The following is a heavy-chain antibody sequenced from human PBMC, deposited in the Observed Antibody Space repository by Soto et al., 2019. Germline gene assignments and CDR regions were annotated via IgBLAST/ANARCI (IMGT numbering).Heavy chain of an antibody. V-gene: IGHV1-69*13. CDR2: IIPIFGTA. Sequence: ASVKVSCKASGGTFSSYAISWVRQAPGQGLEWMGGIIPIFGTANYAQKFQGRVTITADESTSTAYMELSSLRSEDTAVYYCARDLGVVTSQEYYYYGMDVWGQGTTVTVSS. CDR1: GGTFSSYA. CDR3: ARDLGVVTSQEYYYYGMDV. J-gene: IGHJ6*02. D-gene: IGHD3-3*01.